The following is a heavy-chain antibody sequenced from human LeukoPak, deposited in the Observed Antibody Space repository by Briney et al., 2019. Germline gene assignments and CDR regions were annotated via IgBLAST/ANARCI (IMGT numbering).Heavy chain of an antibody. J-gene: IGHJ3*02. CDR3: ARALRGTTVRDGAFDI. Sequence: SQTLSLTCAIYGDSVSSNSAAWNWIRQSPSRGLEWLGRTYYRSKWYDDYAASVKSRITVNPDTSKNQFSLQMNSVTPEDTAVYYCARALRGTTVRDGAFDIWGQGTIVTVSS. CDR1: GDSVSSNSAA. D-gene: IGHD4-17*01. CDR2: TYYRSKWYD. V-gene: IGHV6-1*01.